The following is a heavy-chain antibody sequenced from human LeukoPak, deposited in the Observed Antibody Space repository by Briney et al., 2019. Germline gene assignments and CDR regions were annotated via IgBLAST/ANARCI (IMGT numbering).Heavy chain of an antibody. CDR3: ARDKGVNGWYGDY. CDR2: IWYDGSNK. Sequence: PGGSLRLSCAPSGLTFSSYGMHSVRQAPGKGLEWVAIIWYDGSNKYYADSVKGRFTISRDNSKNTLFLQMYSLRAEDTAVYYCARDKGVNGWYGDYWGQGTLVTVSS. CDR1: GLTFSSYG. D-gene: IGHD6-19*01. V-gene: IGHV3-33*01. J-gene: IGHJ4*02.